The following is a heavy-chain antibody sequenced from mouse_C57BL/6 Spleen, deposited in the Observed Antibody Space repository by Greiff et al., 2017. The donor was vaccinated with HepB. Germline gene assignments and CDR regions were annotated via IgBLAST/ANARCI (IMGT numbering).Heavy chain of an antibody. D-gene: IGHD2-3*01. CDR2: IYPGSGST. CDR3: ARSLYDGYYPFAY. V-gene: IGHV1-55*01. Sequence: VQLQQPGAELVKPGASVKMSCKASGYTFTSYWITWVKQRPGQGLEWIGDIYPGSGSTNYNEKFKSKATLTVDTSSSTAYMQLSSLTSEDSAVYDCARSLYDGYYPFAYWGQGTLVTVSA. J-gene: IGHJ3*01. CDR1: GYTFTSYW.